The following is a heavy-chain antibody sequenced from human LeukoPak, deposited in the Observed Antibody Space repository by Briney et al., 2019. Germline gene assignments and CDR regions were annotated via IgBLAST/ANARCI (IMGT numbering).Heavy chain of an antibody. D-gene: IGHD1-26*01. V-gene: IGHV3-21*04. J-gene: IGHJ4*02. CDR3: VRDRGTYRPIDY. CDR2: ISYTGTYI. Sequence: GGSLRLSCAASAFSLNAYNMNWVRQAPGKGLEWVPSISYTGTYIYYADSVKGRFTISRDNAQNSLYLQMNSLRAEDTAIYCCVRDRGTYRPIDYWGQGTLVTVSS. CDR1: AFSLNAYN.